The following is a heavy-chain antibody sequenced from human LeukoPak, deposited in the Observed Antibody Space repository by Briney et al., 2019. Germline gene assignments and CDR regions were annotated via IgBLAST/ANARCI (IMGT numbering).Heavy chain of an antibody. Sequence: GESLKISCRASGYTFTNSWIGWVRQMPGKGLEWMGIIFPGDSDTRYSPSFQGQVTISVDKSISTAYLHWSSLKASDTATYYCARQEGDCITTMCPDWYFDLWGRGTLVRVSS. D-gene: IGHD2-2*01. CDR2: IFPGDSDT. V-gene: IGHV5-51*01. J-gene: IGHJ2*01. CDR1: GYTFTNSW. CDR3: ARQEGDCITTMCPDWYFDL.